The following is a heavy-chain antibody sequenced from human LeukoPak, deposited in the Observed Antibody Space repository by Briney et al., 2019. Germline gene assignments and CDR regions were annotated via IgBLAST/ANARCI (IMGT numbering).Heavy chain of an antibody. CDR2: IYYNEST. Sequence: SETLSLTCAVSGGSLSGYYWRWIRQPPGKGLEWVGDIYYNESTNYNPSLTTRVTISVATSKNQFSLNLSSVTAAATAVYDCARDRSSSWWGDYYYGIDVWGQGTTVTVSS. V-gene: IGHV4-59*01. CDR3: ARDRSSSWWGDYYYGIDV. CDR1: GGSLSGYY. D-gene: IGHD6-13*01. J-gene: IGHJ6*02.